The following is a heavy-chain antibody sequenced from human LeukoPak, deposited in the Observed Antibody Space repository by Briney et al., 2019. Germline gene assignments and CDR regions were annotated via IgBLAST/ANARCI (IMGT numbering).Heavy chain of an antibody. J-gene: IGHJ4*02. V-gene: IGHV3-23*01. D-gene: IGHD3-22*01. CDR2: ISGSGGST. Sequence: GGSLRLSCAASGVTLSSYAMSWVRQAPGKRLEWVSAISGSGGSTYYADSVKGRFTISRDNSKNTLYLEMNSLRAEDTALYYCAKDLYYYDSSGYFYFFDYWGQGTLVTVSS. CDR3: AKDLYYYDSSGYFYFFDY. CDR1: GVTLSSYA.